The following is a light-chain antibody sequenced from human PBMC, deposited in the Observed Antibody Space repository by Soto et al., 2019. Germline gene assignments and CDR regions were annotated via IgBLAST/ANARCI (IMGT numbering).Light chain of an antibody. J-gene: IGKJ2*03. CDR3: QQYKNWPGYS. Sequence: VVMTQSPATLSVPPGERVTLSCRASQTVTSNVAWYQQNPGQAPRLLIYGASTRATGVPARFSGSGSGTEFSLTISSLQSEDFAIYYWQQYKNWPGYSFGQGTKVEIK. CDR1: QTVTSN. CDR2: GAS. V-gene: IGKV3-15*01.